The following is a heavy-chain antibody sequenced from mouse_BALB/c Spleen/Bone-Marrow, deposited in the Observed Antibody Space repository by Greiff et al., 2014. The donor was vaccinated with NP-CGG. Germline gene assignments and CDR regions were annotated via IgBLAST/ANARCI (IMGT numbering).Heavy chain of an antibody. Sequence: VQLKESGGGLVKPGGSLKLSCAASGFTFSSYIMSWVRQNPEKRLDWVATISSGGNYTYYPDSVKGRFTISRDNAKNTLYLQMSSLKSEDTAMYYCIRVDGNYLYYFDYWGQGTTLTVSS. CDR1: GFTFSSYI. J-gene: IGHJ2*01. CDR2: ISSGGNYT. V-gene: IGHV5-6-4*01. D-gene: IGHD2-1*01. CDR3: IRVDGNYLYYFDY.